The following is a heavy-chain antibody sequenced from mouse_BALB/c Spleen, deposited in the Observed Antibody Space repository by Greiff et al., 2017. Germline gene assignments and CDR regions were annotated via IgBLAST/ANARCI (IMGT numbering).Heavy chain of an antibody. CDR2: INPNNGGT. Sequence: EVKLQESGPELVKPGASVKIPCKASGYTFTDYNMDWVKQSHGKSLEWIGDINPNNGGTIYNQKFKGKATLTVDKSSSTAYMELRSLTSEDTAVYYCARGRPLLRLRGAMDYWGQGTSVTVSS. CDR1: GYTFTDYN. J-gene: IGHJ4*01. D-gene: IGHD1-2*01. CDR3: ARGRPLLRLRGAMDY. V-gene: IGHV1-18*01.